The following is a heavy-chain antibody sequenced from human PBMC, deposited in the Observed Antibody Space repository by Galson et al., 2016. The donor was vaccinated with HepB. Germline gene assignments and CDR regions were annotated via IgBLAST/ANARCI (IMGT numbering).Heavy chain of an antibody. Sequence: SLRLSCAASGFTFSSYSMNWVRQAPGKGLEWVSYISYNSKSIYQADSVKGRFSISRDNAKNSLDLHMNSLRDEDTAVYYCAKSGGGYTYGTGGLDYWGQGTLVTVSS. CDR3: AKSGGGYTYGTGGLDY. J-gene: IGHJ4*02. V-gene: IGHV3-48*02. CDR2: ISYNSKSI. D-gene: IGHD5-18*01. CDR1: GFTFSSYS.